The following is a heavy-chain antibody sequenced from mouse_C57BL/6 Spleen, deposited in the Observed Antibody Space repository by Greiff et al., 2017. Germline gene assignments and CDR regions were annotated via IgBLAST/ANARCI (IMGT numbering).Heavy chain of an antibody. CDR1: GFTFSSYG. Sequence: EVKLVESGGDLVKPGGSLKLSCAASGFTFSSYGMSWVRQTPDKRLEWVATISSGGSYTYYPDSVKGRFTISRDNAKNTLYLQMSSLKSEDTAMYYCASEGAMDYWGQGTSVTVSS. CDR2: ISSGGSYT. J-gene: IGHJ4*01. CDR3: ASEGAMDY. V-gene: IGHV5-6*01.